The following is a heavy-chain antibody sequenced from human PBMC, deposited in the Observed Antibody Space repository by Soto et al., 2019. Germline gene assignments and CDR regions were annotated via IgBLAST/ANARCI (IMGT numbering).Heavy chain of an antibody. CDR2: IFCDDDK. CDR3: AQWTTRTSMLAY. CDR1: GFSLSSSGVS. V-gene: IGHV2-5*02. Sequence: QITLKESGPTLVKPTQTLTLTCTFSGFSLSSSGVSVGWVRQPPGKALEWLALIFCDDDKRYSPGLKSRLTVTKDTSKNQVVLTVTNVDPVDTATYYCAQWTTRTSMLAYWGQGIRVSVSS. J-gene: IGHJ4*02. D-gene: IGHD2-8*01.